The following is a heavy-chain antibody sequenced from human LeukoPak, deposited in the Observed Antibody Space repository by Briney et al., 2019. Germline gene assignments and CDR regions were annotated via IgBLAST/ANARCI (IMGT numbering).Heavy chain of an antibody. V-gene: IGHV4-61*02. CDR3: ARDFGRQWRGSRSKFGWFDP. CDR1: GGSISSDSYY. CDR2: IYTSGST. Sequence: SETLSLTCTVSGGSISSDSYYWSWIRQPAGKGLEWIGRIYTSGSTNYNPSLKSRVTISVDTSKNQFSLKLSSVTAADTAVYYCARDFGRQWRGSRSKFGWFDPWGQGTLVTVSS. J-gene: IGHJ5*02. D-gene: IGHD6-19*01.